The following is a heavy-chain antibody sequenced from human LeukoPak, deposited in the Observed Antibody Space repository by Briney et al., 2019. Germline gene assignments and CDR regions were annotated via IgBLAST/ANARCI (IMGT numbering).Heavy chain of an antibody. CDR2: ISAYNGNT. CDR3: ARAEYSSSWYEYFQH. J-gene: IGHJ1*01. V-gene: IGHV1-18*01. D-gene: IGHD6-13*01. Sequence: ASVKVSCKASGYTFTSYGISWVRQAPGQGLEWMGWISAYNGNTNYAQKLQGRVTMTTDTSTSTAYMELRSLRSDDTAVYYCARAEYSSSWYEYFQHWGQGTLVTVSS. CDR1: GYTFTSYG.